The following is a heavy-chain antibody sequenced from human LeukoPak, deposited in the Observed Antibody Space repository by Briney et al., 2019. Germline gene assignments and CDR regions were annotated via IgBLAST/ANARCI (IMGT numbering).Heavy chain of an antibody. D-gene: IGHD3-22*01. CDR1: GGSISSYY. CDR2: IYYSGST. CDR3: ARDQYYYDSSGPDDAFDI. Sequence: PSETLSLTCTVSGGSISSYYWSWIRQPPGKGLEWIGYIYYSGSTNYNPSLKSRVTISVDMSKNQFSLKLSSVTAADTAVYYCARDQYYYDSSGPDDAFDIWGQGTMVTVSS. J-gene: IGHJ3*02. V-gene: IGHV4-59*12.